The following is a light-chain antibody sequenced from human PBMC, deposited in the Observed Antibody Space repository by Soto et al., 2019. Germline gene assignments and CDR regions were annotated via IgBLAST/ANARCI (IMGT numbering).Light chain of an antibody. CDR2: GNI. J-gene: IGLJ1*01. Sequence: QSALAQPPSVSGAPGQRVTISCTGSISNIGAGYDVHWYQQRPGTAPKLLIFGNINRPSGVPDRFSGSKSGTSASLAITGLQAEDEGDYYCQSYDSTLSASYVFGTGTKVTVL. CDR1: ISNIGAGYD. CDR3: QSYDSTLSASYV. V-gene: IGLV1-40*01.